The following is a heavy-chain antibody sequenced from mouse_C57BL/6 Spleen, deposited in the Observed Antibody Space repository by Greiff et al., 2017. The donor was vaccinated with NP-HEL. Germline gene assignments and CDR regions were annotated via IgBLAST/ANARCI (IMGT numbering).Heavy chain of an antibody. J-gene: IGHJ1*03. CDR3: ARRGYYGNYWYFDV. CDR2: ISNGGGST. D-gene: IGHD2-1*01. Sequence: EVQRVESGGGLVQPGGSLKLSCAASGFTFSDYYMYWVRQTPEKRLEWVAYISNGGGSTYYPDTVKGRFTISRDNAKNTLYLQMSRLKSEDTAMYYCARRGYYGNYWYFDVWGTGTTVTVSS. CDR1: GFTFSDYY. V-gene: IGHV5-12*01.